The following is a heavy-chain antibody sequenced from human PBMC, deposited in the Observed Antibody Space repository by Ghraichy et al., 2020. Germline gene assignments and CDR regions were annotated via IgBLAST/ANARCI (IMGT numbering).Heavy chain of an antibody. Sequence: SQTLSLTCTVSGGSISSGSYYWSWIRQPAGKGLEWIGRIYTSGSTTYNPSLKSRVTISVDTSKNQFSLKLSSVTAADTAVYYCARDRAVTEPFFDYWGQGTLVTVSS. D-gene: IGHD1-14*01. J-gene: IGHJ4*02. CDR3: ARDRAVTEPFFDY. CDR1: GGSISSGSYY. V-gene: IGHV4-61*02. CDR2: IYTSGST.